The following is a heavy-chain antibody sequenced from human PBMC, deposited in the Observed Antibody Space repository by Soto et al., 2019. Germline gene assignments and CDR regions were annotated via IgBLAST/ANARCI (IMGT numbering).Heavy chain of an antibody. V-gene: IGHV4-39*02. J-gene: IGHJ4*02. CDR1: GGNIIGRGCY. CDR3: AREGQYYYGPAGHFDY. D-gene: IGHD3-10*01. CDR2: IYYSGST. Sequence: SVTICVTCSVAGGNIIGRGCYWGWIKKPPGKGLEWIGTIYYSGSTYYNPSLKSRVTISRDNSKNTLYLQMNSLRAEDTAVYYCAREGQYYYGPAGHFDYWGQGTLVTVSS.